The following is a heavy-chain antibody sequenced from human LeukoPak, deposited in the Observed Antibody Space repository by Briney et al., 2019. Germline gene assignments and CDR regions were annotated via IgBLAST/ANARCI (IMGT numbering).Heavy chain of an antibody. CDR3: ARDPTYDILSGFFDY. CDR2: INPNSGGT. J-gene: IGHJ4*02. V-gene: IGHV1-2*02. CDR1: GYTFTGYY. D-gene: IGHD3-9*01. Sequence: SVNVSCKASGYTFTGYYMHWVRPAPGQGLEWMGWINPNSGGTNYAQTFQGRVTMTRDTSISTAYMELSRLRSDDTAVYYCARDPTYDILSGFFDYWGQRTLGSASS.